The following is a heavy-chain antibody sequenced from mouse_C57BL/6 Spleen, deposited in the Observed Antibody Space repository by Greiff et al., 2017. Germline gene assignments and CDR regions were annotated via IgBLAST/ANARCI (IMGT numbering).Heavy chain of an antibody. V-gene: IGHV10-1*01. J-gene: IGHJ3*01. CDR1: GFSFNTYA. D-gene: IGHD2-3*01. CDR2: IRSKSNNYAS. Sequence: EVMLVESGGGLVQPKGSLKLSCAASGFSFNTYAMNWVRQAPGTGLEWVARIRSKSNNYASYYADSVKDRFTISRDDSESMLYIQMNKMKTEDTSMYYRVGWLHGFAYRGQETLVTVSA. CDR3: VGWLHGFAY.